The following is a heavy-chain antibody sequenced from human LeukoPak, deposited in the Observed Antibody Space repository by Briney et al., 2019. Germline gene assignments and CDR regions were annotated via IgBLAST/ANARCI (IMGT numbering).Heavy chain of an antibody. J-gene: IGHJ4*02. CDR1: GGSFSGYY. D-gene: IGHD5-24*01. V-gene: IGHV4-34*01. CDR3: ASLRGMATINRLYY. Sequence: PSETLSLTCAVYGGSFSGYYWSWIRQPPGKGLEWIGEINHSGSTNYNPSLKSRVTISVDTSKNQFSLKLSSVTAADTAVYYCASLRGMATINRLYYWGQGTLVTVSS. CDR2: INHSGST.